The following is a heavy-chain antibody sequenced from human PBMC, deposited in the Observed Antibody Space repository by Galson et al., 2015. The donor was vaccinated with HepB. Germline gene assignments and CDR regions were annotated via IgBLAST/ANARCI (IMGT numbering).Heavy chain of an antibody. D-gene: IGHD3-10*01. CDR1: EFTFSTYW. Sequence: SLRLSCAASEFTFSTYWMSWVRQAPGKGLEWVANIKEDGSQKYYVDSVKGRFTISRDNAKNSLYLQMNSLRPEDTAVYYCATLPRGYYGSGFPPDFWGQGTLVSVSS. V-gene: IGHV3-7*01. CDR3: ATLPRGYYGSGFPPDF. J-gene: IGHJ4*02. CDR2: IKEDGSQK.